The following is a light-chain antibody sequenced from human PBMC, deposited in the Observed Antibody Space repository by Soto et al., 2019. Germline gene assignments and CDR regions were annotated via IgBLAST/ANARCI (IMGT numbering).Light chain of an antibody. CDR3: SSYTSSSTVV. Sequence: QSVLTQPASVSGSPGQSITISCTGTSGDVGGYNYVSWYQQHPGQAPKLMIYEVSNQPSGVSNRFSGSKSGNTASLTISGLQAEDEADYYCSSYTSSSTVVFGGGTKLTVL. CDR2: EVS. V-gene: IGLV2-14*01. CDR1: SGDVGGYNY. J-gene: IGLJ2*01.